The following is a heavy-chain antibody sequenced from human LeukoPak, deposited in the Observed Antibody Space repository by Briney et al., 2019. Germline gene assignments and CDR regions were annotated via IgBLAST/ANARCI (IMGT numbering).Heavy chain of an antibody. Sequence: GGSLRLSCAASGFTFSSYAMSWVRQAPGKGLEWVSAISGSGGSTYYADSVKGRFTISRDSSKNTLYLQMNSLRAEDTAVYYCAKDDISSSRSMDVWGQGTTVTVSS. CDR2: ISGSGGST. CDR1: GFTFSSYA. CDR3: AKDDISSSRSMDV. V-gene: IGHV3-23*01. D-gene: IGHD6-6*01. J-gene: IGHJ6*02.